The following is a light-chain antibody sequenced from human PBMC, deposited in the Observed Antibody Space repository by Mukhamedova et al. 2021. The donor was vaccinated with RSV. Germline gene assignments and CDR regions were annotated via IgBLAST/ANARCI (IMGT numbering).Light chain of an antibody. CDR2: DAS. CDR3: QYYDNLPQMHT. V-gene: IGKV1-33*01. Sequence: GKAPKFLIYDASILQTGVPSRFSGSGSGTNFTFTISGLQPEDFATYFCQYYDNLPQMHTFGQGTRLEVK. J-gene: IGKJ2*01.